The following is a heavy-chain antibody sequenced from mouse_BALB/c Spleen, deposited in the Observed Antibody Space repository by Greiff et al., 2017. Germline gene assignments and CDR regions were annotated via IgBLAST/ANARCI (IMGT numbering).Heavy chain of an antibody. D-gene: IGHD6-1*01. J-gene: IGHJ4*01. CDR3: SRGLWRGSYSMDY. CDR1: GFTFSSFG. V-gene: IGHV5-17*02. Sequence: EVQRVESGGGLVQPGGSRKLSCAASGFTFSSFGMHWVRQAPEKGLEWVAYISSGSSTIYYADTVTGRFTISRDNPKNTLFLQMTSLRSEDTAMYYCSRGLWRGSYSMDYWGQGTSVTVSS. CDR2: ISSGSSTI.